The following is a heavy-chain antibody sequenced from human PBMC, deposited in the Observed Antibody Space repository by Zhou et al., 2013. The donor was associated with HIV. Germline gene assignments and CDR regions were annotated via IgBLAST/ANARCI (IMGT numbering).Heavy chain of an antibody. CDR2: IDYSGIT. CDR3: ASTGALEYYYYIDV. J-gene: IGHJ6*03. CDR1: GGSISSHY. D-gene: IGHD3-10*01. V-gene: IGHV4-59*08. Sequence: VQLQESGPGLVKPSETLSLTCIVSGGSISSHYWSWIRQPPGKGLEWIGYIDYSGITKYNPSLKSRVTISVDTSKNQFSLKLSSVTAADTAVYYCASTGALEYYYYIDVWGKGTTVTVSS.